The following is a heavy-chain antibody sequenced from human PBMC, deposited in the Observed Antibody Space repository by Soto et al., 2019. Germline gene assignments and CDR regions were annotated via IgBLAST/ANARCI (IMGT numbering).Heavy chain of an antibody. CDR2: IYYSGST. CDR1: SGSISSSNG. J-gene: IGHJ4*02. D-gene: IGHD2-15*01. CDR3: ARGPATDPFDY. V-gene: IGHV4-4*02. Sequence: PSETLSLTCAVSSGSISSSNGWSWVRQPPGKGLEWIGYIYYSGSTYYNPSLKSRVTISVDTSKNQFSLKLSSVTAADTAVYYCARGPATDPFDYWGQGTLVTVSS.